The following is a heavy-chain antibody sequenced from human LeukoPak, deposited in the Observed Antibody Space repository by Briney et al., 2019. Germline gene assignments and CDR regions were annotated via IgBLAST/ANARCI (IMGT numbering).Heavy chain of an antibody. D-gene: IGHD6-13*01. V-gene: IGHV3-30*03. CDR2: ISYGGNNK. Sequence: PGGSLRLSCAASGFTFSTYGMHWVRQAPGKGLEWVAVISYGGNNKYYADSVKGRFTISRDNSKNTLYLQMNSLRAEDTALYSCVRGIAGFDCWGQGTLVTVSS. J-gene: IGHJ4*02. CDR1: GFTFSTYG. CDR3: VRGIAGFDC.